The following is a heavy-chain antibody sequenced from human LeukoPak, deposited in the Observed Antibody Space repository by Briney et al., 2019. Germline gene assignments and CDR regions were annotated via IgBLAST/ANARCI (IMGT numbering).Heavy chain of an antibody. CDR3: ARDLLPDLYSSGGFYFDY. CDR2: IIPILRIT. J-gene: IGHJ4*02. D-gene: IGHD6-19*01. CDR1: GGPFSSYA. V-gene: IGHV1-69*04. Sequence: GSSVKVSCKASGGPFSSYAISWVRQAPGQGLEWMGRIIPILRITNYAQSFQGRVTITADKSTSTAYMEVSSLRSRDTTAYYCARDLLPDLYSSGGFYFDYWGQGTLVTVSS.